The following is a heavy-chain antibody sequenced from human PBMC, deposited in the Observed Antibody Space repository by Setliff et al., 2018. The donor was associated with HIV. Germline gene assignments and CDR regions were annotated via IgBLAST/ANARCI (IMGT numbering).Heavy chain of an antibody. J-gene: IGHJ5*01. D-gene: IGHD4-17*01. CDR3: ARQHGDYAFGS. V-gene: IGHV4-34*01. Sequence: SETLSLTCAVYGGSFSGYYWSWIRQPPGKGLEWIGEINHSGSTNYNPSLKSRVTISVDTSKNQFSLKLSSVTAADTAVYYCARQHGDYAFGSWGQGTLVTVS. CDR1: GGSFSGYY. CDR2: INHSGST.